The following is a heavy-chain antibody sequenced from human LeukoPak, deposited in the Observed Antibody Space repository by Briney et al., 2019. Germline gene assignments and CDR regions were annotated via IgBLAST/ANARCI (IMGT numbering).Heavy chain of an antibody. V-gene: IGHV3-15*01. CDR1: GFTFCNAW. J-gene: IGHJ6*03. CDR3: TAIREYCDSAGCYSPYFYYYMDV. Sequence: GGSLRLSCAASGFTFCNAWMNWVRQAPGNGLEWVGRIKTKQDGGTTDYATPGKGIFTISRDDSRNTLYLQMNSLRTDDTTIYYCTAIREYCDSAGCYSPYFYYYMDVWGKGTTVAVSS. CDR2: IKTKQDGGTT. D-gene: IGHD2-15*01.